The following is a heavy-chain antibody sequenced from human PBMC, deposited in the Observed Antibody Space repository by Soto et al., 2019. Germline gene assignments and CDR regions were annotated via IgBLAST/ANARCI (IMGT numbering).Heavy chain of an antibody. CDR2: TYYRSKWYN. CDR1: GDSVSSNTAA. CDR3: VRDVGFDFDY. J-gene: IGHJ4*02. V-gene: IGHV6-1*01. Sequence: PSQTLSLTCAISGDSVSSNTAAWNWIRQSPSRGLEWLGRTYYRSKWYNDYAVSVKSRITINPDTSKNQFSLHLNSATPEDTALYYCVRDVGFDFDYWGLGTLVTVSS. D-gene: IGHD1-26*01.